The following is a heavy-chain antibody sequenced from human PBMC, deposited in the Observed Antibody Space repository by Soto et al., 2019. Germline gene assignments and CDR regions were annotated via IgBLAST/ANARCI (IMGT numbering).Heavy chain of an antibody. CDR2: IYSGGTT. V-gene: IGHV3-66*01. D-gene: IGHD5-12*01. Sequence: EVQLVESGGGLVQPGESLSLSCAASGFTVSSNYMSWVRQAPGKGLEWVSLIYSGGTTDYADSVKGRFTISRDNSKNTLYLQMNSLRAEDTAVYYCAARNIVAPYWGQGTLVTVSS. CDR1: GFTVSSNY. CDR3: AARNIVAPY. J-gene: IGHJ4*02.